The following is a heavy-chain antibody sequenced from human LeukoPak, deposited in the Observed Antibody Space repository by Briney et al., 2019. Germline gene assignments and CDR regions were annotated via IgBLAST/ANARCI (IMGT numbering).Heavy chain of an antibody. CDR1: GYTFTSCH. CDR2: INPSGGST. CDR3: ARDMPLDY. D-gene: IGHD2-2*01. V-gene: IGHV1-46*01. Sequence: ASVKVSCKASGYTFTSCHMHWVRQAPGQGLEWMGIINPSGGSTSYAQKFRGRVTVTRDTSTSTVYMELSSLTSEDTAVYYCARDMPLDYWGQGTLVTVSS. J-gene: IGHJ4*02.